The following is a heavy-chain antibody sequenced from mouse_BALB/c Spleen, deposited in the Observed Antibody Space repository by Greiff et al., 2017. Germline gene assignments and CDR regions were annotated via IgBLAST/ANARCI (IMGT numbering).Heavy chain of an antibody. CDR1: GYTFTSYW. Sequence: VQLQQSGAELAKPGASVKMSCKASGYTFTSYWMHWVKQRPGQGLEWIGYINPSTGYTEYNQKFKDKATLTADKSSSTAYMQLSSLTSEDSAVYYCARYDGAMDYWGQGTSVTVSS. J-gene: IGHJ4*01. D-gene: IGHD2-14*01. V-gene: IGHV1-7*01. CDR2: INPSTGYT. CDR3: ARYDGAMDY.